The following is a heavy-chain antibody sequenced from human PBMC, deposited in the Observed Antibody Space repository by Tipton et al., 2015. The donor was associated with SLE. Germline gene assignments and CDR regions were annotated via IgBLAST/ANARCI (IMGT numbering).Heavy chain of an antibody. V-gene: IGHV4-59*07. CDR3: ARGGRGYSYGSVEDFDS. J-gene: IGHJ4*02. CDR1: GGSMTGSY. Sequence: TLSLNCTVSGGSMTGSYWSWIRQPPGKGLEWIGFIYYTGSAKYNPSLKSRVTISVDTSKNQFSLKVSSVTAADTAVYYCARGGRGYSYGSVEDFDSWGQGTLVTVSS. D-gene: IGHD5-18*01. CDR2: IYYTGSA.